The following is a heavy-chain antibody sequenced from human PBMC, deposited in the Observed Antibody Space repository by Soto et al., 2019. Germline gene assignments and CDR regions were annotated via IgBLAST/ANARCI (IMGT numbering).Heavy chain of an antibody. Sequence: QVQLVQSGAEVKKPGSSVKVSCKASGGTFSSYAISWVRQAPGQGLEWMGGIIPIFGTANYAQKFQGRVTITADESTLTAYMEMSRLRSDEKAVYYCAELDGAQAFDIWGQGTMVTVA. V-gene: IGHV1-69*01. CDR2: IIPIFGTA. CDR3: AELDGAQAFDI. CDR1: GGTFSSYA. J-gene: IGHJ3*02. D-gene: IGHD6-6*01.